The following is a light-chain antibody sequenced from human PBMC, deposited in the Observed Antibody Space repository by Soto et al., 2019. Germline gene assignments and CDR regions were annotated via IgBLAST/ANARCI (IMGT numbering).Light chain of an antibody. Sequence: QSVLTQPPSVSGAPGQRVTISCTGSSSNTGAGYDVHWYQQLPGTAPKLLIYRNTNRPSGVPDRFSGSKSGTSASLAITWLQAEDEGDYYCQSYDGSLSGSVFGGGTKVTVL. CDR1: SSNTGAGYD. CDR3: QSYDGSLSGSV. CDR2: RNT. V-gene: IGLV1-40*01. J-gene: IGLJ2*01.